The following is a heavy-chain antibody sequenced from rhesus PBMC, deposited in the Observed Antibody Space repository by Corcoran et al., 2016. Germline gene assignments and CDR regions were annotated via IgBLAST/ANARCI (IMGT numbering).Heavy chain of an antibody. CDR1: GFTFSNYW. CDR2: IRNKVNGGTA. V-gene: IGHV3S22*01. J-gene: IGHJ4*01. Sequence: EVQLVESGGGLVQPGGSLRLSCAASGFTFSNYWMSWVRQAPGKGLDWVGRIRNKVNGGTAEYAASVKCRLTISRNDSKSIASLQMNSLKTEDTAVYYCTRDWSATWTTGFDYWGQGVLVTVSS. D-gene: IGHD1-38*01. CDR3: TRDWSATWTTGFDY.